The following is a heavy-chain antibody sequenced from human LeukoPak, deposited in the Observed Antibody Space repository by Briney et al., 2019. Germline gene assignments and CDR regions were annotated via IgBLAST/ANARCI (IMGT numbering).Heavy chain of an antibody. D-gene: IGHD4-17*01. CDR1: GFTFDDYA. CDR3: AKGLYDYGDYTRSVNAFDI. CDR2: LNWNSGSI. Sequence: GRSLRLPCAASGFTFDDYAMHWVRQAPGKGLEWVSGLNWNSGSIAYADSVKGRFTISRDNAKNSLFLQMNSLRAEDTALYYCAKGLYDYGDYTRSVNAFDIWGQGTMVTVSS. J-gene: IGHJ3*02. V-gene: IGHV3-9*01.